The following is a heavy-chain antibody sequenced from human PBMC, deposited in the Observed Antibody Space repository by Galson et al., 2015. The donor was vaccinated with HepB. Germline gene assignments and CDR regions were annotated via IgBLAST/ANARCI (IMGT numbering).Heavy chain of an antibody. D-gene: IGHD1-26*01. V-gene: IGHV3-7*01. CDR2: VKPDEGEK. CDR3: ARQPIMAGATGGFDY. J-gene: IGHJ4*02. Sequence: SLRLSCAASGFTFNNYWMNWVRQAPGKGLEWVANVKPDEGEKYYVDSVKGRFTISRDNAKNSLYLQMNSLRVEDTAVYYCARQPIMAGATGGFDYWGQGTLVTVSS. CDR1: GFTFNNYW.